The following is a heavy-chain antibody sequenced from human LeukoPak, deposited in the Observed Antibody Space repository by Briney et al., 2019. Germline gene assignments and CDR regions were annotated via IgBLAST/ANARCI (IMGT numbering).Heavy chain of an antibody. Sequence: GGSLRLSCAASGFTFSSYSMNWVRQAPGKGQEWVSYISSSSSTIYYADSVKGRFTISRDSAMNSLYLQMSSLRDDDTAVYYCTPHRDGSYPFDYWGQGTLVTVST. V-gene: IGHV3-48*02. D-gene: IGHD1-26*01. CDR2: ISSSSSTI. CDR3: TPHRDGSYPFDY. CDR1: GFTFSSYS. J-gene: IGHJ4*02.